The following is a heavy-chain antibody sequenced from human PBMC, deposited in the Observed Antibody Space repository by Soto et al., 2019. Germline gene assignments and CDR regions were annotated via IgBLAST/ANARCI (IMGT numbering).Heavy chain of an antibody. J-gene: IGHJ4*02. D-gene: IGHD4-17*01. Sequence: ASVKVSCKASGYTFTSYAMHWVRQAPGQRLEWMGWINAGNGNTKYSQKFQGRVTITRDTSASTAYMELSSLRSEDTAVYYCARFRTVTTAYYFDYWGQGTLVTVSS. CDR1: GYTFTSYA. CDR2: INAGNGNT. V-gene: IGHV1-3*01. CDR3: ARFRTVTTAYYFDY.